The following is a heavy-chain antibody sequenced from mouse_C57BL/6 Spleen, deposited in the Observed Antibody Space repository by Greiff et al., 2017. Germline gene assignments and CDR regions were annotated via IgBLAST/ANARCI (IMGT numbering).Heavy chain of an antibody. Sequence: VQLQQSGAELVKPGASVKLSCTVSGFTFTDYTIPWMQQTPEQGLDWIGNIYPGDGSTKYDEKFKGLATVTADKSSSTAYMQLNSLTSEDSAVYCCAREGVGSHFDYWGQGTTLTVAS. J-gene: IGHJ2*01. CDR2: IYPGDGST. CDR1: GFTFTDYT. CDR3: AREGVGSHFDY. V-gene: IGHV1-78*01. D-gene: IGHD1-1*01.